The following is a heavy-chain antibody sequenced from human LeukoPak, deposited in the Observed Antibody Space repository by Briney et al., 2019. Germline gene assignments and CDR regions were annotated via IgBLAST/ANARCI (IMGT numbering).Heavy chain of an antibody. CDR2: ISNGGSI. CDR3: ARDFSYGSGFDY. V-gene: IGHV3-64*01. J-gene: IGHJ4*02. CDR1: GFSVSSYA. Sequence: GGSLRLSCAASGFSVSSYALHWVRQAPGKGLQYVSGISNGGSIDYANSVKGRFTISRDNSKNTLYLQMGSLRPEDMAVYYCARDFSYGSGFDYWGQGILVTVSS. D-gene: IGHD5-18*01.